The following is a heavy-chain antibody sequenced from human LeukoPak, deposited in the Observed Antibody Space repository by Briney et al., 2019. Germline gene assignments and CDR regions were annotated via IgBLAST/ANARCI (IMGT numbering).Heavy chain of an antibody. J-gene: IGHJ4*02. CDR3: TTRLTVTFGGVIGFDY. Sequence: PGGSLRLSCAASGFTFSNAWMSWVRQAPGKGLEWVGRIKSKTDGGTSDYAAPVKGRFTISRDDSKNTLYLQMNSLKTEDTAVYYCTTRLTVTFGGVIGFDYWGQGTLVTVSS. CDR2: IKSKTDGGTS. V-gene: IGHV3-15*01. D-gene: IGHD3-16*02. CDR1: GFTFSNAW.